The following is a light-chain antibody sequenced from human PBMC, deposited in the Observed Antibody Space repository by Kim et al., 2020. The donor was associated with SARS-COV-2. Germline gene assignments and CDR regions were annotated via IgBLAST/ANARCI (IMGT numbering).Light chain of an antibody. Sequence: QTVVTQEPSFSVSPGGTVTLTCGLSSDSVSTTFYPSWYQQTPGQAPRTLIYNTNTRSSGVPDRFSGSILGNKAALTITGAQADDESDYYCALYMGSGVWVFGGGTQLTVL. CDR1: SDSVSTTFY. J-gene: IGLJ3*02. CDR3: ALYMGSGVWV. CDR2: NTN. V-gene: IGLV8-61*01.